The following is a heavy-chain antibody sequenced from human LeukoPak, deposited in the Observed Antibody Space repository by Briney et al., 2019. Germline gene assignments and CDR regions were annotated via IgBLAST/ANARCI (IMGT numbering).Heavy chain of an antibody. V-gene: IGHV3-21*01. CDR3: ARGKVLRFLEWLLPPDY. CDR1: GFTFSSYS. J-gene: IGHJ4*02. Sequence: PGGSLRLSCAASGFTFSSYSMNWVRQAPGKGLEWVSSISSSSSYIYYADSVKGRFTISRDNAKNSLYLQMNSLRAEDTAVYYCARGKVLRFLEWLLPPDYWGQGTLVTVSS. CDR2: ISSSSSYI. D-gene: IGHD3-3*01.